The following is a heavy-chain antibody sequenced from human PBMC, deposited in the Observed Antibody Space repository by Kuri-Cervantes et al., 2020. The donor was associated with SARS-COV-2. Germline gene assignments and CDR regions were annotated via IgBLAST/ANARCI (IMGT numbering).Heavy chain of an antibody. V-gene: IGHV3-30*04. J-gene: IGHJ3*02. Sequence: GGSLRFSCAASGFTFSDSAMHWVRQAPGKGLEWVAFISYDGSSKDYADSVKGRLTISRDNSKNTLYLQMKSLRAEDTAVFYCAREGNEDAFETWGQGTMVTVSS. CDR1: GFTFSDSA. CDR3: AREGNEDAFET. CDR2: ISYDGSSK.